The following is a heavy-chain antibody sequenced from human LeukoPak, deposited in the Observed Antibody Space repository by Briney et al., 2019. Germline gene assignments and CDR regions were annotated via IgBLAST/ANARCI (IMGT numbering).Heavy chain of an antibody. D-gene: IGHD6-19*01. CDR1: GGSISSYY. V-gene: IGHV4-59*01. CDR2: IYYSGST. Sequence: SETLSLTCTVSGGSISSYYWSWIRQPPGKGLEWIGYIYYSGSTNYNPSLKSRVTISVDTSKNQFSLKLSSVTAADTAVYYCARGSYSSGWYGYWYFDLWGRVTLVTVSS. CDR3: ARGSYSSGWYGYWYFDL. J-gene: IGHJ2*01.